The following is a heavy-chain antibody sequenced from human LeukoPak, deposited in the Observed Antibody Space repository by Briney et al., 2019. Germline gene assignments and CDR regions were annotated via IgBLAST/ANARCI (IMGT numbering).Heavy chain of an antibody. CDR2: IRVKAYGGTT. Sequence: GRSLRLSCTPSGFTFGDYAMSWFRQAPGKGLEWVGFIRVKAYGGTTEYAASVKGKFTISRDDSKSIAYLQMNSLKTEDTAVYYCTRHVGGSGWYLTGWFDPWGQGTLVTVSS. CDR3: TRHVGGSGWYLTGWFDP. D-gene: IGHD6-19*01. CDR1: GFTFGDYA. J-gene: IGHJ5*02. V-gene: IGHV3-49*03.